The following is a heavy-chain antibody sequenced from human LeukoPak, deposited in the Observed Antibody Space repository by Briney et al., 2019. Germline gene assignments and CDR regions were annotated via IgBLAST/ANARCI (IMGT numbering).Heavy chain of an antibody. CDR2: ISTSSSYI. CDR1: GFTLSSYS. J-gene: IGHJ6*03. CDR3: ARVLRYCSGGNCYSGGLGYMDV. V-gene: IGHV3-21*04. D-gene: IGHD2-15*01. Sequence: KPGGSLRLSCAASGFTLSSYSMNWVRQAPGKGLEWVSFISTSSSYIYYADSVKGRFIISRDNARKSLYLQMNSLRAEDTAVYYCARVLRYCSGGNCYSGGLGYMDVWGKGTTVTISS.